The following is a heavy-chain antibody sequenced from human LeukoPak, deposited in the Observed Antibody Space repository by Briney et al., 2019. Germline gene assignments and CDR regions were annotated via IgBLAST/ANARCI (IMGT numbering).Heavy chain of an antibody. CDR2: INPNSGAT. CDR3: ARDMVSTTGLFLD. CDR1: GYTFTGKY. J-gene: IGHJ4*02. D-gene: IGHD5/OR15-5a*01. Sequence: GASVKVSCKASGYTFTGKYIHWVRQAPGQGLEWMGWINPNSGATTYAQKFQGRVTMTRDTSISTAYMDLSRLTSDDTAVYYRARDMVSTTGLFLDWGQGTLVTVSS. V-gene: IGHV1-2*02.